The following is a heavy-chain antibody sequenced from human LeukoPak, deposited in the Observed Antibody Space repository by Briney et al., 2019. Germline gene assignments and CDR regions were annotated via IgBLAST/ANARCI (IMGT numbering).Heavy chain of an antibody. CDR1: GYTFTCYG. Sequence: GASVKVSCKASGYTFTCYGISWGRQAPGQGLEWMGWISAYNGNTNYAQKLQGRVTMTTDTSTSTAYMELRSLRSDDTAVYYCASSFTFGGVIGDWGQGTLVTVSS. CDR3: ASSFTFGGVIGD. V-gene: IGHV1-18*01. CDR2: ISAYNGNT. D-gene: IGHD3-16*02. J-gene: IGHJ4*02.